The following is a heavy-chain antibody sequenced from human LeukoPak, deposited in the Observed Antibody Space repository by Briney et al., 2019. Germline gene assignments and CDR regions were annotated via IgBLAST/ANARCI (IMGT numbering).Heavy chain of an antibody. CDR3: ARAWGYCSSTSCYGGFRFDP. D-gene: IGHD2-2*01. V-gene: IGHV4-59*01. Sequence: SETLSLTCTVSGGSISSYYWSWIRQPPGKGLEWIGYIYYSGSTNYNPSLKSRVTISVDTSKNQFSLKLSSVTAADTAVYYCARAWGYCSSTSCYGGFRFDPWGQGTLVTVSS. CDR1: GGSISSYY. J-gene: IGHJ5*02. CDR2: IYYSGST.